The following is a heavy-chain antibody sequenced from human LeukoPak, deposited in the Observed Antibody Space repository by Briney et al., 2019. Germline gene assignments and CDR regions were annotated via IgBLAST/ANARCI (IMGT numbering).Heavy chain of an antibody. CDR3: AKDLRAVAGRGSFDY. CDR2: VNGSGDTT. D-gene: IGHD6-19*01. V-gene: IGHV3-23*01. Sequence: PGGSMSLSCAAYGFIFSNYAMSWVRPAPGKGPEWVSAVNGSGDTTYYADSVKGRFTISRDNSKNTMYLQMNSLRAEDTAVYYCAKDLRAVAGRGSFDYWGQGTLVTVSS. J-gene: IGHJ4*02. CDR1: GFIFSNYA.